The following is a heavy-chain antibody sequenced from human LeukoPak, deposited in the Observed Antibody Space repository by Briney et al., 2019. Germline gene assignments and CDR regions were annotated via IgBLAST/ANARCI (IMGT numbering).Heavy chain of an antibody. V-gene: IGHV1-69*13. D-gene: IGHD3-22*01. CDR3: ARVLDSSGYYHWFDP. J-gene: IGHJ5*02. CDR1: GGTFISYA. Sequence: SVKVSCKASGGTFISYAISWVRQAPGQGLEWMGGIIPIFGTANYAQKFQGRVTITADESTSTAYMELSSLRSEDTAVYYCARVLDSSGYYHWFDPWGQGTLVTVSS. CDR2: IIPIFGTA.